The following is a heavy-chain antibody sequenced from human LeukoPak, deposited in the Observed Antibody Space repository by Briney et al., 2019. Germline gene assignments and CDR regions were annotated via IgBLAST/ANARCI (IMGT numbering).Heavy chain of an antibody. Sequence: SETLSLTCSVSGDSINSGVSYWAWIRQPPGKGLAWIGTIYYSGSAGSTYYNPSLKSRVTISVDTSKNQFSLNLSSVTAADTAIYYCARHLYDKTGRPLDSWGQGTLVTVSS. J-gene: IGHJ4*02. CDR1: GDSINSGVSY. CDR2: IYYSGSAGST. CDR3: ARHLYDKTGRPLDS. D-gene: IGHD3-9*01. V-gene: IGHV4-39*01.